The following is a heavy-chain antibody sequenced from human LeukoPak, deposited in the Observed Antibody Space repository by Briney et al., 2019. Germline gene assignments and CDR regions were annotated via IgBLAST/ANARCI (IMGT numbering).Heavy chain of an antibody. D-gene: IGHD2-2*01. CDR1: GYRLISYW. Sequence: GESLKISFKRPGYRLISYWIGWVRQMPGKGLEWMGIIYPGDSDTRYSPSFQGQVTISADKSISTAYLQWRSLKASDSAMYYCARQAAAGIYWGQGTLVTVSS. J-gene: IGHJ4*02. CDR3: ARQAAAGIY. CDR2: IYPGDSDT. V-gene: IGHV5-51*01.